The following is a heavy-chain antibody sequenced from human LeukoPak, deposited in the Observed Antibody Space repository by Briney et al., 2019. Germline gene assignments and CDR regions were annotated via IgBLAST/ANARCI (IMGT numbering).Heavy chain of an antibody. V-gene: IGHV3-21*01. CDR3: ARQQPYDFWSGDSNYYFDY. Sequence: GGSLRLSCAASGFTFSSYSMNWVRQAPGKGLEWVSSISSSSSYIYYADSVKGRFTISRDNAKNTLYLQMNSLRAEDTAVYYCARQQPYDFWSGDSNYYFDYWGQGTLVTVSS. J-gene: IGHJ4*02. CDR1: GFTFSSYS. D-gene: IGHD3-3*01. CDR2: ISSSSSYI.